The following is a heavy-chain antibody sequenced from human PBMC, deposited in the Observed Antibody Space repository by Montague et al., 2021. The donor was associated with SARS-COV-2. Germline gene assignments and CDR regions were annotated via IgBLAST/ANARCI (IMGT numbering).Heavy chain of an antibody. J-gene: IGHJ3*01. Sequence: SETLSLTCTVSGGSITNNIDYWAWIRQSPGKGLEWIGSIYYTGNTYYNPSLKSRVTISVVTSKNHLTLKLSSVTAAETAVYYCARLKRYFDSSGSPSAFDFWGQGTKVTVSS. CDR3: ARLKRYFDSSGSPSAFDF. V-gene: IGHV4-39*02. D-gene: IGHD3-22*01. CDR1: GGSITNNIDY. CDR2: IYYTGNT.